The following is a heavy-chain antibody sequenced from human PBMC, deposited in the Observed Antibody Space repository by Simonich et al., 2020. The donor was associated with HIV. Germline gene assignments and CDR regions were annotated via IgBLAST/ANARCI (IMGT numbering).Heavy chain of an antibody. V-gene: IGHV4-34*01. CDR2: INHSGST. J-gene: IGHJ4*02. D-gene: IGHD6-6*01. CDR3: ARGGGTTPRQQLVFDF. Sequence: QVQIQQWGAGLLKPSETLSLTCAVYGGSFSGSSWSWIRQPPGKGREWIGEINHSGSTNYNPSLKSRVTISVDTSKNQFSLKLTSVTAADTAVYYCARGGGTTPRQQLVFDFWGQGTLVTVSS. CDR1: GGSFSGSS.